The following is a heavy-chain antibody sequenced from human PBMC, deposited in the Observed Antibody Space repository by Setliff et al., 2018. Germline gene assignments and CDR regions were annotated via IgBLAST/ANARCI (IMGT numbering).Heavy chain of an antibody. Sequence: ASVKVSCKASGYIFTYYAIHWVRQAPGQRLEWMGWINAGNGNTKYSQKFQGRVTITRDTSASTAYMELSSLTSEDTAVYYCARGPSNYDLLTGCDCWGQGTLVTVSS. J-gene: IGHJ4*02. CDR1: GYIFTYYA. V-gene: IGHV1-3*01. CDR3: ARGPSNYDLLTGCDC. D-gene: IGHD3-9*01. CDR2: INAGNGNT.